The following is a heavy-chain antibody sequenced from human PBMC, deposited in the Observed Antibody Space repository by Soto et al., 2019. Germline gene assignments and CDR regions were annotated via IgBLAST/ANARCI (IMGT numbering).Heavy chain of an antibody. D-gene: IGHD4-17*01. CDR1: GFIFSSYG. CDR2: ISYDGSNK. CDR3: AKVKGTVTTYWYFDL. Sequence: GGSLRLSCAASGFIFSSYGMHWVRQAPGKGLEWVAVISYDGSNKYYADSVKGRFTISRDNSKNTLYLQMNSLRAEDTAVYYCAKVKGTVTTYWYFDLWGRGTLVTVSS. J-gene: IGHJ2*01. V-gene: IGHV3-30*18.